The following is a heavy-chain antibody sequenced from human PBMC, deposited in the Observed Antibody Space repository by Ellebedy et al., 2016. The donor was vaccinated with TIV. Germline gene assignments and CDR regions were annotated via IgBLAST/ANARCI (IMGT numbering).Heavy chain of an antibody. CDR3: ARITGSGSPSDRFDY. CDR2: INHSGRA. J-gene: IGHJ4*02. CDR1: GGSFSGYY. V-gene: IGHV4-34*01. D-gene: IGHD1-26*01. Sequence: SETLSLTXAVYGGSFSGYYWSWIRQLPGKGLEWIGEINHSGRANYNPSLKSRATISSDTSKNQFSLKVTSVTAAGSGVYYCARITGSGSPSDRFDYWGQGTRVTVSS.